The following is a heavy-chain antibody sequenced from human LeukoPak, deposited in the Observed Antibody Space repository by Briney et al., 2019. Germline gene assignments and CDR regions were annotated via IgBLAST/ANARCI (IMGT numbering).Heavy chain of an antibody. CDR2: INPNSGGT. D-gene: IGHD2-15*01. J-gene: IGHJ4*02. Sequence: ASVKVSCKAFGYTFTGSIWHWLRQPPGKGLEGMGWINPNSGGTNYAQKFQGRVTMTRDTSISTAYMELSRLRSDDTAVYYCARTKYSALYDWGQGTLVTVSS. CDR1: GYTFTGSI. CDR3: ARTKYSALYD. V-gene: IGHV1-2*02.